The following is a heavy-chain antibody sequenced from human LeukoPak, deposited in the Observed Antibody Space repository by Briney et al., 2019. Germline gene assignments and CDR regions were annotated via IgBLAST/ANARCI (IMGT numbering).Heavy chain of an antibody. CDR1: GGTFSSYA. CDR2: IIPIFGAA. D-gene: IGHD2/OR15-2a*01. Sequence: SVKVSCKASGGTFSSYAISWVRQAPGQGLEWMGGIIPIFGAANYAQKFQGRVTITADESTSTAYMELSSLRSEDTAVYYCARGFLPPYYYYYMDVWGKGTTVTVSS. J-gene: IGHJ6*03. V-gene: IGHV1-69*13. CDR3: ARGFLPPYYYYYMDV.